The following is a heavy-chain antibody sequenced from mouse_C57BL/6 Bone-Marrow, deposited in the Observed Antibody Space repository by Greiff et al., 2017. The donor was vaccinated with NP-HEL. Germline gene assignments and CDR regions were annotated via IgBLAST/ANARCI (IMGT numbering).Heavy chain of an antibody. CDR2: IYPSDSET. CDR1: GYTFTSYW. J-gene: IGHJ2*01. CDR3: ARGGGYGGVYFDY. D-gene: IGHD2-2*01. V-gene: IGHV1-61*01. Sequence: QVQLQQPGAELVRPGSSVKLSCKASGYTFTSYWMAWVKQRPGQGLEWIGNIYPSDSETHYNQKFKDKATLTVDKSSSTAYMQLSSLTSEDSAVYYCARGGGYGGVYFDYWGQGTTLTVSS.